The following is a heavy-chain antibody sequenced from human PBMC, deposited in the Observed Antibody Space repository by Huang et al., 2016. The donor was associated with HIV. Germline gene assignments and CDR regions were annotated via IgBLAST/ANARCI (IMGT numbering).Heavy chain of an antibody. J-gene: IGHJ6*03. CDR1: GYTFRNYD. CDR3: ARGTRYGVYGLGHYQYYFDV. V-gene: IGHV1-8*03. Sequence: QVQLVQSGAEVKKPGASVKVYCKASGYTFRNYDINWVRQATGQGIAWMGWMNPKSGDRSYAQKYQGRVTFTSNTPIKTVYMEVSSLRSEYTAVYFCARGTRYGVYGLGHYQYYFDVWGEGTTVTVSS. D-gene: IGHD4-17*01. CDR2: MNPKSGDR.